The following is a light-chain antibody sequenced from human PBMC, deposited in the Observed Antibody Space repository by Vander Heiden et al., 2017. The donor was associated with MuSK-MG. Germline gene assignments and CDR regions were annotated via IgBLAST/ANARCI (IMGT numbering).Light chain of an antibody. CDR1: SGGIANNY. J-gene: IGLJ3*02. Sequence: NFMLTQPHSVSESPGKTVTISCTRSSGGIANNYVQWYQQRPGSAPTTVIYESNQRPSGVPDRFSGSIDSSSHSASLTISGLKTEDEADYYCQSYDSSNQVFGGGTKLTVL. CDR2: ESN. V-gene: IGLV6-57*03. CDR3: QSYDSSNQV.